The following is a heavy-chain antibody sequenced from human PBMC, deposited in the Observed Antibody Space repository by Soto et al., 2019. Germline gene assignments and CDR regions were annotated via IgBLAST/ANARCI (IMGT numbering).Heavy chain of an antibody. CDR1: GYTFTNYF. J-gene: IGHJ6*02. V-gene: IGHV1-46*01. CDR3: ARDSLAQTLNYFFNMDV. CDR2: INPSGGST. Sequence: QVQLVQSGAEVKKPGASVKVSCKASGYTFTNYFIHWVRQAPGQGLEWMGIINPSGGSTRYAQKFQGRVTMTRETSTSTVYRELSSLRSGDTAVYYCARDSLAQTLNYFFNMDVWGQGTTVTVSS.